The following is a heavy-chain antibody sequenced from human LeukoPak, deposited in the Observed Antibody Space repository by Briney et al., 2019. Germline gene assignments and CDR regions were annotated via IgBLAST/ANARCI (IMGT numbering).Heavy chain of an antibody. V-gene: IGHV3-21*01. CDR1: GFTFSSYS. CDR3: ARSQGGNVGWFDP. CDR2: ISSSSSYI. J-gene: IGHJ5*02. Sequence: PGGSLRLSCAASGFTFSSYSMNWVRRAPGKGLEWVSSISSSSSYIYYADSVKGRFTISRDNAKNSLYLQMNSLRAEDTAVYYCARSQGGNVGWFDPWGQGTLVTVSS. D-gene: IGHD4-23*01.